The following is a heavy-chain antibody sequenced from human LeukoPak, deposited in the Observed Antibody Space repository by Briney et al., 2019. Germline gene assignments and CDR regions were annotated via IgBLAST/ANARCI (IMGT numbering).Heavy chain of an antibody. CDR1: GGSFSGYY. Sequence: PSETLSLTCAVYGGSFSGYYWSWIRQPPGKGLEWIGEINHSGSTNYNPSLKSRVTISVDTSKNQFSLKLTSVTAADTAVYYCARTPMSAYVKVHYFDYWGHGTRVTVSS. CDR2: INHSGST. J-gene: IGHJ4*01. CDR3: ARTPMSAYVKVHYFDY. D-gene: IGHD5-12*01. V-gene: IGHV4-34*01.